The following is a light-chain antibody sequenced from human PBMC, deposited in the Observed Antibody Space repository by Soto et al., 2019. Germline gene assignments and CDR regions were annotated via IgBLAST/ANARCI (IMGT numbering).Light chain of an antibody. CDR3: QQYGKAPWT. CDR1: LTITYNY. V-gene: IGKV3-20*01. CDR2: GAS. J-gene: IGKJ1*01. Sequence: EIVLTQPGTLSLSPGERATLSCRAILTITYNYLAWYQQKPGQAPRLLIYGASIRATGIPDSFSGSGSGTDFTLTISRLEPEDFAVYYCQQYGKAPWTFGQGTKVDIK.